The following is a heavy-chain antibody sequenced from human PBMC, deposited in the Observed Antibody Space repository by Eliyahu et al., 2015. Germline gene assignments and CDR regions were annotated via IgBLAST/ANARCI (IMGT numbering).Heavy chain of an antibody. V-gene: IGHV4-61*01. CDR2: IYYSGST. D-gene: IGHD2-15*01. CDR3: ARDAGYCSGGNCYXGY. Sequence: QVQLQESGPGLVKPSXTLSLXCTVSXGSVSSGSYSWTWXRQPPGKGLEYIGYIYYSGSTNYKPSLKSRVTISVDTSKNQFSLKLSSVTAADTAMYFCARDAGYCSGGNCYXGYWGQGTLVTVSS. J-gene: IGHJ4*02. CDR1: XGSVSSGSYS.